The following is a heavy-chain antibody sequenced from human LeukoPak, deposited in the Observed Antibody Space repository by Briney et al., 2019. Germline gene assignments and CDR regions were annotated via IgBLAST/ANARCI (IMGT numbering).Heavy chain of an antibody. CDR3: ARGYGDHGYYFDY. D-gene: IGHD4-17*01. J-gene: IGHJ4*02. CDR2: IYHSGST. CDR1: GGSISSGGYS. V-gene: IGHV4-30-2*01. Sequence: PSETLSLTCAVSGGSISSGGYSWSWIRQPPGKGLEWIGYIYHSGSTYYNPSLKSRVTISVDRSKNQFSLKLSSVTAADTAVYYCARGYGDHGYYFDYWGQGTLVTVSS.